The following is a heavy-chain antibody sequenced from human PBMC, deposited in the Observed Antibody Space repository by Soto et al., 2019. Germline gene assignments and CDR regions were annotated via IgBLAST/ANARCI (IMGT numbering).Heavy chain of an antibody. D-gene: IGHD3-10*01. CDR2: ISGNDGTT. Sequence: EVVLLESGGGLVQPGGSLRLSCEVSGFAFSFYSMSWVRQAPGKGLEWVASISGNDGTTYYAASGKGRFTFSRDNSKNTLYLQMNNLRGEDTAVYYCAKDRGGFTNGWEFFDSWGQGTLVTVSS. J-gene: IGHJ4*02. V-gene: IGHV3-23*01. CDR3: AKDRGGFTNGWEFFDS. CDR1: GFAFSFYS.